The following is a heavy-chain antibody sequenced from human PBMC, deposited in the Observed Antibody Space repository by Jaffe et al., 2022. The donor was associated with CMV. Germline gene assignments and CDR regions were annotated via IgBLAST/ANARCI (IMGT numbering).Heavy chain of an antibody. CDR2: ISSNGGST. Sequence: EVQLVESGGGLVQPGGSLRLSCSASGFTFSSYAMHWVRQAPGKGLEYVSAISSNGGSTYYADSVKGRFTISRDNSKNTLYLQMSSLRAEDTAVYYCVKARERGYSYAMDYWGQGTLVTVSS. CDR3: VKARERGYSYAMDY. D-gene: IGHD5-18*01. V-gene: IGHV3-64D*06. CDR1: GFTFSSYA. J-gene: IGHJ4*02.